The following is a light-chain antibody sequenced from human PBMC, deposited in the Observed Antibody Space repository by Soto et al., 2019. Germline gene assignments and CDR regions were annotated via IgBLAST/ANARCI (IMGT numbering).Light chain of an antibody. V-gene: IGKV3-11*01. CDR2: DAS. J-gene: IGKJ4*01. Sequence: EIVLTQSPATLSLTQGERVTLSCRASQSIGRYLAWYQHKPGQAPRLLIYDASNRATGIPARFSGSGSGTDFTLTISSLEPEDFADYYCQQRANWLTFGGGTKVEIK. CDR3: QQRANWLT. CDR1: QSIGRY.